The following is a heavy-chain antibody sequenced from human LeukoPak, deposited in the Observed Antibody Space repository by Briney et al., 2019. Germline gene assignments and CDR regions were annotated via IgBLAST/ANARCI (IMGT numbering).Heavy chain of an antibody. Sequence: PGGSLRLSCAAAGFTFSNYWMHWVRQAPGKGLVWDAAIKTDGSDMQYADSVKGRFTISRDNSKNTLYLQMNSLRAEDTAVYYCYSGYYYDSSGYSPADYWGQGTLVTVSS. CDR1: GFTFSNYW. V-gene: IGHV3-74*03. J-gene: IGHJ4*02. D-gene: IGHD3-22*01. CDR3: YSGYYYDSSGYSPADY. CDR2: IKTDGSDM.